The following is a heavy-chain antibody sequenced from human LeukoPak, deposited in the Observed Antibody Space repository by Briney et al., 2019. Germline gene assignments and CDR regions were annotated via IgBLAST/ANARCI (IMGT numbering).Heavy chain of an antibody. Sequence: SVKVSCKASGGTFSSYAISWVRQAPGQGLEWMGRIIPILGIANYAQKFQGRVTITADKSTSTAYMELSSLRSEDTAVYYCARSSVYYSNWFDPWGQGTLVTVSS. V-gene: IGHV1-69*04. J-gene: IGHJ5*02. D-gene: IGHD4-11*01. CDR3: ARSSVYYSNWFDP. CDR2: IIPILGIA. CDR1: GGTFSSYA.